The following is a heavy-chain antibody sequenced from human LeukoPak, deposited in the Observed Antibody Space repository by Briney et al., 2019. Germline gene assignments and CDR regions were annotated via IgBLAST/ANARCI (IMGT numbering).Heavy chain of an antibody. J-gene: IGHJ5*02. D-gene: IGHD6-13*01. CDR2: IYPGDSDT. Sequence: GESLKISCKGSGYSFTSYWIGWVRQMPGKGLEWMGIIYPGDSDTRYSPSFQGQVTISADKPISTAYLQWSSLKASDTAMYYCARLGIAAAGTGNWFDPWGQGTLVTVSS. CDR1: GYSFTSYW. CDR3: ARLGIAAAGTGNWFDP. V-gene: IGHV5-51*01.